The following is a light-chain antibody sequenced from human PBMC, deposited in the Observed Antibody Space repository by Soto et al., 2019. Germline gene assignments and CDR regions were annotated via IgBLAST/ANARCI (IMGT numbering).Light chain of an antibody. J-gene: IGKJ2*01. CDR3: HQYGRSPFT. V-gene: IGKV3-20*01. CDR2: GAS. Sequence: EIVLTQSPVTLSLSPGERATLSCRASQRITSNFLAWFQQKAGLAPRLLIYGASTRASGVPDRFSGGGSGTDFVLTISRLEPEDFAVYYCHQYGRSPFTFGQGTKLQIK. CDR1: QRITSNF.